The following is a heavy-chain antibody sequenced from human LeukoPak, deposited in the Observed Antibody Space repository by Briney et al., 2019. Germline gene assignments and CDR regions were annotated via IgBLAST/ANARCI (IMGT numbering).Heavy chain of an antibody. CDR1: GFTFSSYS. Sequence: PGGSLRLSCAASGFTFSSYSMNWVRQAPGKGLEWVSSITSSSRYMYYADSVKGRFTISRDNAKNSLYLQMNSLRVEDTAVYYCARCTTGRTFGSLREIKRSREIDYWGQGTLVTVSS. J-gene: IGHJ4*02. D-gene: IGHD1-1*01. V-gene: IGHV3-21*01. CDR3: ARCTTGRTFGSLREIKRSREIDY. CDR2: ITSSSRYM.